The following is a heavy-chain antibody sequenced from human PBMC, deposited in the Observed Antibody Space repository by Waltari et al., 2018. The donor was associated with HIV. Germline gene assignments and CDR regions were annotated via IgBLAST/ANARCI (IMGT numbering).Heavy chain of an antibody. CDR2: VSAYNGNT. CDR3: ARINCTSVSCYASLDY. V-gene: IGHV1-18*01. CDR1: GYPSTSYG. Sequence: QVQLVQSGAEVKKPGASVKVSCKASGYPSTSYGISWVRQAPGQGLEWMGWVSAYNGNTNYAQKLQGRVTMTTDTSTSTAYMELRSLRSDDTAVYYCARINCTSVSCYASLDYWGQGTLVTVSS. D-gene: IGHD2-2*01. J-gene: IGHJ4*02.